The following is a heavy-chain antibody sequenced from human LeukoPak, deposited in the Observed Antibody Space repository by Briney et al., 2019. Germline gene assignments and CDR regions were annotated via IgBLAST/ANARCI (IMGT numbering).Heavy chain of an antibody. CDR2: MNPNSGNT. J-gene: IGHJ4*02. CDR1: GYTFTSYD. D-gene: IGHD6-19*01. V-gene: IGHV1-8*01. Sequence: ASVKVSCKASGYTFTSYDINWVRQATGQGLEWMGWMNPNSGNTGYVQKFQGRVTITADKSTSTAYMELGSLRSEDTAVYYCARDLGYSSMIPFDYWGQGTLVTVSS. CDR3: ARDLGYSSMIPFDY.